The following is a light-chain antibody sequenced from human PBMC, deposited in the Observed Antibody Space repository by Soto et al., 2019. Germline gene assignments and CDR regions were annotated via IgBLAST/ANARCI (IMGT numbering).Light chain of an antibody. CDR2: GAS. CDR1: QTVSSTY. V-gene: IGKV3-20*01. Sequence: EIVLTQSPGTLSLSPGERATLSCRASQTVSSTYLAWYPQKPGQAPRLLIFGASIRATGIPDRFSGSGSGTDFTLTINSLEPEDFAVYYCLQYGSSPLFTFGPGTKVDIK. J-gene: IGKJ3*01. CDR3: LQYGSSPLFT.